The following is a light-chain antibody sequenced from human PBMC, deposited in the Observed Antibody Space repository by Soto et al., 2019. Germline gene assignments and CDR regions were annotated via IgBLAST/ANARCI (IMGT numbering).Light chain of an antibody. CDR1: QSISSTY. Sequence: EILLTHSPGTLSFSPGDRATLSCRASQSISSTYLAWYQQKPGQAPRLLIYGTFTRATGIPDRFSGSGSGTDFTLTISRLEPEDFAVYYCQQYGGSPIFTFGPGTKVDMK. J-gene: IGKJ3*01. V-gene: IGKV3-20*01. CDR2: GTF. CDR3: QQYGGSPIFT.